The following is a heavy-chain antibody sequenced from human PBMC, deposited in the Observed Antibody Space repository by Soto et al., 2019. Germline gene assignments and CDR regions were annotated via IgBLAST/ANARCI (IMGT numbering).Heavy chain of an antibody. CDR1: GFTFSNYG. J-gene: IGHJ4*02. V-gene: IGHV3-30*18. CDR2: ISDDGDKR. CDR3: AKARVRIVGANSFDY. Sequence: GGSLRLSCVGSGFTFSNYGMHWVRQPPGKGLEWVALISDDGDKRYYADSVRGRLIISRDNSRDTLYLQMNSLGPDDTAVYFCAKARVRIVGANSFDYWGQGTPVTV. D-gene: IGHD1-26*01.